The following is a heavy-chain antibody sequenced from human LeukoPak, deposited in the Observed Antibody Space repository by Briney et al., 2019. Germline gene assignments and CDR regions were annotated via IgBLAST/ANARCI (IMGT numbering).Heavy chain of an antibody. CDR1: GYTFTGYY. J-gene: IGHJ4*02. Sequence: ASVKVSCKASGYTFTGYYMHWVRRAPGQGREWMGWINPNSGGTNYAQKFQGRVTMTRDTSISTAYMELSRLRSDDTAVYYCARDEGTYYYDSSGYYYNYWGQGTQVTVSS. CDR3: ARDEGTYYYDSSGYYYNY. V-gene: IGHV1-2*02. D-gene: IGHD3-22*01. CDR2: INPNSGGT.